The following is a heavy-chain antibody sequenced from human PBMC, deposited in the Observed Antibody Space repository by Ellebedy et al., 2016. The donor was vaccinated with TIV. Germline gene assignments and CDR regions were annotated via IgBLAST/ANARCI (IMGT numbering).Heavy chain of an antibody. CDR1: GFTFSDYY. Sequence: GESLKISXAASGFTFSDYYMSWIRQAPGKGLEWVSYISSSGSTIYYADSVKGRFTISRDNAKNSLYLQMNSLRAEDTAVYYCARAGRYSSSWYGRHDAFDIWGQGTMVTVSS. CDR2: ISSSGSTI. CDR3: ARAGRYSSSWYGRHDAFDI. J-gene: IGHJ3*02. V-gene: IGHV3-11*01. D-gene: IGHD6-13*01.